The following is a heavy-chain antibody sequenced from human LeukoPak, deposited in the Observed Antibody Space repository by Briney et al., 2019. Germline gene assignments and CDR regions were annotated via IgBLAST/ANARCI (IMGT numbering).Heavy chain of an antibody. CDR2: ISGSGGST. D-gene: IGHD3-10*01. Sequence: PGGSLGLSCAASGFTFSSYGMSWVRQAPGKGLEWVSAISGSGGSTYYADSVKGRFTISRDNSKNTLYLQMNSLRAEDTAVYYCAKGGPDYYGSGPPFDYWGQGTLVTVSS. CDR3: AKGGPDYYGSGPPFDY. CDR1: GFTFSSYG. J-gene: IGHJ4*02. V-gene: IGHV3-23*01.